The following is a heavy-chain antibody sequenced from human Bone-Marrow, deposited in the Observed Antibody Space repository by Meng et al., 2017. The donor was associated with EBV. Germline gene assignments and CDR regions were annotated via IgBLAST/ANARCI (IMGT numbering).Heavy chain of an antibody. V-gene: IGHV1-3*01. Sequence: QVRLVQSGAGVKKPGASVNVSCKASGYTFTSYAMHWVRQAPGKRLEWMGWINAGNGNTKYSQKFQGRVTITRDTSASTAYMELSSLRSEDTAVYYCARLDSSGLDYWGQGTLVTVSS. CDR2: INAGNGNT. CDR1: GYTFTSYA. D-gene: IGHD3-22*01. CDR3: ARLDSSGLDY. J-gene: IGHJ4*02.